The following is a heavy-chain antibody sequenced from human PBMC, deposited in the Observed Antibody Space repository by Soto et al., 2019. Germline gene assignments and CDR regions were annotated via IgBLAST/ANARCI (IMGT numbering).Heavy chain of an antibody. V-gene: IGHV4-31*03. CDR2: IYYSGST. Sequence: TLSLTCTVSGGSISSGGYYWSWIRQHPGKGLEWIGYIYYSGSTYYNPSLKSRVTISVDTSKNQFALKLSSVTAAETAVYYCARDWGSWNDGRYGMDVWGQGITGT. CDR1: GGSISSGGYY. CDR3: ARDWGSWNDGRYGMDV. D-gene: IGHD1-1*01. J-gene: IGHJ6*02.